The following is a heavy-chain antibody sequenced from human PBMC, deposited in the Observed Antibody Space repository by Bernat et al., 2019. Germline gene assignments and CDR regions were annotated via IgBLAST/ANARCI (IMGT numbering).Heavy chain of an antibody. V-gene: IGHV4-39*01. Sequence: QLQLQESGPGLVKPSETLSLTCTVPGGSISSSSYYWGWIRQPPGKGLEWIGSIYYSGSTYYNPSLKSRVTISVDTSTNQFSRKLSSVTAAETAVYYCARPGGYYDILTGYYGGWFDPWGQGTLVTVSS. CDR3: ARPGGYYDILTGYYGGWFDP. CDR2: IYYSGST. CDR1: GGSISSSSYY. J-gene: IGHJ5*02. D-gene: IGHD3-9*01.